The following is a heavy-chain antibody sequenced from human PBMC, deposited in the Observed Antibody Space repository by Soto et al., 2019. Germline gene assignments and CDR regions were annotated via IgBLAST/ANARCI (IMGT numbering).Heavy chain of an antibody. CDR1: GGSFTDYY. CDR3: ARGEYDSSGLYSWAPLGFDV. Sequence: QVQLRQWGAGLLKPSETLVLTCAVSGGSFTDYYWGWIRQSPGKGLEWIGEINHSASSTYNPSLARRVTLLVDTSKKRFSLRLTSVTAADTAMYYCARGEYDSSGLYSWAPLGFDVWGQGTTVTVSS. V-gene: IGHV4-34*01. CDR2: INHSASS. J-gene: IGHJ6*02. D-gene: IGHD3-22*01.